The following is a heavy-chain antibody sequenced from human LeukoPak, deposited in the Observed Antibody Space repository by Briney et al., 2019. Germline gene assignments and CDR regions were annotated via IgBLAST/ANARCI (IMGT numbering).Heavy chain of an antibody. J-gene: IGHJ4*02. CDR3: ARDAPGAYYEY. D-gene: IGHD7-27*01. Sequence: GGSLRLSCAASGFTFSSYWMTWVRQAPGKGRAGVASIKDDGSETYYVDSVKGRFTISRDNAKNSLYLQMNSLRADDTAVYYCARDAPGAYYEYWGQGTLVTVSS. CDR1: GFTFSSYW. V-gene: IGHV3-7*04. CDR2: IKDDGSET.